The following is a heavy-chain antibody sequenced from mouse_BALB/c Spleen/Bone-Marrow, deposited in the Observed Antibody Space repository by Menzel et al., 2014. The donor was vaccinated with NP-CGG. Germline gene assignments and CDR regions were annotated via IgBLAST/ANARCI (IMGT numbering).Heavy chain of an antibody. J-gene: IGHJ2*01. D-gene: IGHD1-1*01. CDR3: ARSGSSSGYFDY. Sequence: EVQGVESGGGLVQPGGSRKLSCAASGFTFSSFGTHWVRQAPEKGLEWVAYISSGSSTIYYADTVMGRFTISRDDPKNTLFLQMTSLRSEDTAMYYCARSGSSSGYFDYWGQGTTLTVSS. V-gene: IGHV5-17*02. CDR1: GFTFSSFG. CDR2: ISSGSSTI.